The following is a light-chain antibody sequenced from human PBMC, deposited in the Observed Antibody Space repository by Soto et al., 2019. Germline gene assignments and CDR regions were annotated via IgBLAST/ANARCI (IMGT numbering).Light chain of an antibody. CDR2: AAS. CDR1: QGIAHY. V-gene: IGKV1-27*01. J-gene: IGKJ3*01. Sequence: DFQMTQSPSSLSASVGDRVTITCRARQGIAHYVAWYQQKPGKAPKLLIYAASSLRSGVPSRFSGSRSETNFSLTIDGLQPEDVASYYCQNYNTAPFTFGPGTKVDFK. CDR3: QNYNTAPFT.